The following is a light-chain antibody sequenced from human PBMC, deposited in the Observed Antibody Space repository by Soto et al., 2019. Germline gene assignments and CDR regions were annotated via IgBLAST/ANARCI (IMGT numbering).Light chain of an antibody. CDR2: DVS. CDR3: TSYTSSSSVV. V-gene: IGLV2-14*03. J-gene: IGLJ2*01. CDR1: SSDVGGYKY. Sequence: QSVLTQPASVSGSPGQSITISCTGTSSDVGGYKYVSWYQHLPGKAPKLMIYDVSKRPSGVSNRFSGSKSGNTASLTISGLQAEDEADYYCTSYTSSSSVVFGGGTKVTVL.